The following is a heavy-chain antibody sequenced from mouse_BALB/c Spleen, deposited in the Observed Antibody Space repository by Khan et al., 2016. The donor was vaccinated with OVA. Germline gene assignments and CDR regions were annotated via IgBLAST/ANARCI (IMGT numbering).Heavy chain of an antibody. CDR1: GYSFTDYN. V-gene: IGHV1S135*01. J-gene: IGHJ1*01. CDR3: ARMEEYGNVYWYFDV. D-gene: IGHD2-10*02. CDR2: IDPYNGGT. Sequence: VHVKQSGPELVKPGASVKVSCKASGYSFTDYNMYWVKQSHGKSLEWIGYIDPYNGGTSYNQKFKGKATLTVDKSSSTAFMHLNSLTSEDSAVYYCARMEEYGNVYWYFDVWGAGTTVTVSS.